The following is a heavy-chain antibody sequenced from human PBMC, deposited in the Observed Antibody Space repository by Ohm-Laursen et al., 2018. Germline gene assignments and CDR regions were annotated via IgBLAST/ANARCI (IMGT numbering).Heavy chain of an antibody. CDR1: RFTFSSYG. CDR2: ISGSATRT. J-gene: IGHJ4*02. CDR3: AKGAGGYLDL. Sequence: GSLRLSCAASRFTFSSYGMTWVRQAPGKGLEWVSHISGSATRTYYADSVKGRFTISRDNSKNTLYLQMNSLRVEDTAMYYCAKGAGGYLDLWGQGSLVTVYS. V-gene: IGHV3-23*01.